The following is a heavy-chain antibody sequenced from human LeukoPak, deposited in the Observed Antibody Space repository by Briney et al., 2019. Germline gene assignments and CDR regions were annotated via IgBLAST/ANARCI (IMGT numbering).Heavy chain of an antibody. CDR1: GGSFSGYY. CDR2: INHSGST. CDR3: ARRPQSYIDV. V-gene: IGHV4-34*01. J-gene: IGHJ6*03. Sequence: PSETLSLTCAVYGGSFSGYYWSWIRQPPGKGLEWIGEINHSGSTNYNPSLKSRVTISVDTSKNQFSLKLSSVTAADTAVYYCARRPQSYIDVWGKGTTVTVSS. D-gene: IGHD6-6*01.